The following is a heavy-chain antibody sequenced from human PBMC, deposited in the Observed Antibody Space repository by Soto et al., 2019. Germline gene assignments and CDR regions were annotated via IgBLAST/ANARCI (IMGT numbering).Heavy chain of an antibody. CDR3: ASYAMEEIFDY. V-gene: IGHV3-21*01. D-gene: IGHD2-8*01. CDR1: GFTFSSYS. CDR2: ISSSSSYI. Sequence: EVQLVESGGGLVKPGGSLRLSCAASGFTFSSYSMNWVRQAPGKGLEWVSSISSSSSYIYYADSVKGRFTISRDNAKNSLYLQMNSLRAEDTAVYYCASYAMEEIFDYWGQGTLVTVSS. J-gene: IGHJ4*02.